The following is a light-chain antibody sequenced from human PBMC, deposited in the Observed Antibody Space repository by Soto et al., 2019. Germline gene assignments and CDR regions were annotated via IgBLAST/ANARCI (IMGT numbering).Light chain of an antibody. Sequence: EIVMTQSPATLSVSPGKRPPPSCRPIRVVGRTLAGYQQKPGQAPRPLIYGASTRATGIPARFSGSGSGTEFTLTISSLQSEDFAVYYCQQYNNWPPWTFGQGTKVEIK. CDR3: QQYNNWPPWT. J-gene: IGKJ1*01. V-gene: IGKV3-15*01. CDR2: GAS. CDR1: RVVGRT.